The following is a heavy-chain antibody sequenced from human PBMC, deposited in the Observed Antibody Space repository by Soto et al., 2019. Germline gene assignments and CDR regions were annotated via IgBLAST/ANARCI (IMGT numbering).Heavy chain of an antibody. Sequence: QVQLVQSGAEVKKPGASVKVSCKASGYTFTSYGISWGRQAPGQGLEWMGWSSAYNGNTNYAQKLQGRVTMTTDTSTRTAYMELRGLRTDDTSVYFCARWSGAFDIWGQGTMVTVSS. CDR3: ARWSGAFDI. CDR2: SSAYNGNT. J-gene: IGHJ3*02. CDR1: GYTFTSYG. V-gene: IGHV1-18*01. D-gene: IGHD2-15*01.